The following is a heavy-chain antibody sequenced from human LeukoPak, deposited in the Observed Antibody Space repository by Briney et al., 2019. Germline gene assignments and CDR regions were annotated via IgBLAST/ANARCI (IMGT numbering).Heavy chain of an antibody. CDR2: INPSGGST. V-gene: IGHV1-46*01. Sequence: ASVKVSCKASGCTFTSYYMHWVRQAPGQGLEWKGIINPSGGSTSYAQKFQGRVTMTRDTSTSTVYMELSSLRSEDTAVYYCARDGSYYGSGDQHWGQGTLVTVSS. D-gene: IGHD3-10*01. J-gene: IGHJ1*01. CDR3: ARDGSYYGSGDQH. CDR1: GCTFTSYY.